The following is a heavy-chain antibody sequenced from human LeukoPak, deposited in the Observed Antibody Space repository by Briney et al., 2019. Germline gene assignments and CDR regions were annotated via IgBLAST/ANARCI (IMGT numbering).Heavy chain of an antibody. Sequence: QPGGSLRLSCAASGFTFSSYAMSWVRQAPGKGLEWVSDISGSGGSTYYADSVKGRFTISRDNSKNTLYLQMNSLRDEDTAVYYCAKDASYYYDSSGLDYWGQGTLVTVSS. J-gene: IGHJ4*02. CDR1: GFTFSSYA. CDR2: ISGSGGST. CDR3: AKDASYYYDSSGLDY. D-gene: IGHD3-22*01. V-gene: IGHV3-23*01.